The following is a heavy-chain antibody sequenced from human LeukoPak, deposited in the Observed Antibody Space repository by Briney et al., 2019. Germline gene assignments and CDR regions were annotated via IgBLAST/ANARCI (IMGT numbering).Heavy chain of an antibody. J-gene: IGHJ5*02. CDR1: GFTFSSYA. CDR3: ARDKVEEGWFDP. Sequence: DPGGSLRLSCAASGFTFSSYAMHWVRQAPGEGLEWVAVISYDGSNKYYADSVKGRFTISRDNSKNTLYLQMNSLRAEDPAVYYWARDKVEEGWFDPWGQGTLVTVSS. V-gene: IGHV3-30*01. D-gene: IGHD2-15*01. CDR2: ISYDGSNK.